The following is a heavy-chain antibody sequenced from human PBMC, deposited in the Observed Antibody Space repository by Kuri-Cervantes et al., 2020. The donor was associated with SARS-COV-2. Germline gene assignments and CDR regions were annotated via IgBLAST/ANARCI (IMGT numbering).Heavy chain of an antibody. CDR2: ISYDGSNK. Sequence: LPLTCAASGFTFSSYAMHWVRQAPGKGLEWVAVISYDGSNKYYADSVKGRFTISRDNSKNTLYLQMNSLRAEDTAVYYCASRTVTTGYYYGMDVWGQGTTVTVSS. V-gene: IGHV3-30-3*01. J-gene: IGHJ6*02. D-gene: IGHD4-11*01. CDR1: GFTFSSYA. CDR3: ASRTVTTGYYYGMDV.